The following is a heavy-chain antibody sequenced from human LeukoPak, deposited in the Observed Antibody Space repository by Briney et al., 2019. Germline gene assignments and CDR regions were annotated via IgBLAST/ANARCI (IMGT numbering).Heavy chain of an antibody. V-gene: IGHV3-30*01. CDR3: ARDSTYYYDSGSSGPHYFDN. CDR1: GFTFSTYA. CDR2: ISSGGTDE. Sequence: QSGGSLRLSCAASGFTFSTYAMHWVRQAPGKGREWVSLISSGGTDEYYADSVKGRFTISRDNSMNTLYLQLNSLRAEDTAVYYCARDSTYYYDSGSSGPHYFDNWGQGTLVTVSS. J-gene: IGHJ4*02. D-gene: IGHD3-10*01.